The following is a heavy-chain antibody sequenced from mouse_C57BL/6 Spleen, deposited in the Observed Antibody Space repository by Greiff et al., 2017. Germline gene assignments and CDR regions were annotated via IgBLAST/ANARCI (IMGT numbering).Heavy chain of an antibody. J-gene: IGHJ2*01. D-gene: IGHD1-1*01. V-gene: IGHV3-6*01. CDR2: ISYDGSN. CDR3: ARITTDYFDY. Sequence: EVKLLESGPGLVKPSQSLSLTCSVTGYSITSGYYWNWIRQFPGNKLEWMGYISYDGSNNYNPSLKNRISITRDTSKNQFFLKLNSVTTEDTATYYCARITTDYFDYWGQGTTLTVSS. CDR1: GYSITSGYY.